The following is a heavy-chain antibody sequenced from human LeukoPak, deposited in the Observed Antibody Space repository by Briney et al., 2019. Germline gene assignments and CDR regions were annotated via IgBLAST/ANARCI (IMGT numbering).Heavy chain of an antibody. CDR1: GFTFSSYG. V-gene: IGHV3-30*18. J-gene: IGHJ4*02. CDR3: AKVLDSSGWYYFDY. Sequence: PGRSLRLSCAASGFTFSSYGMHWVRQAPGKGLEWVAVISHDGSNKYYADTVKGRITISRDNSKNTLYLQMNSLRAEDTAVYYCAKVLDSSGWYYFDYWGQGTLVTVSS. D-gene: IGHD6-19*01. CDR2: ISHDGSNK.